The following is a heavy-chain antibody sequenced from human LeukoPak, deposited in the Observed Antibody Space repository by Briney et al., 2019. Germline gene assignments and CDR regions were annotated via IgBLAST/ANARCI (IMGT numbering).Heavy chain of an antibody. CDR1: GYTFTSDG. J-gene: IGHJ6*04. D-gene: IGHD6-13*01. V-gene: IGHV1-18*01. CDR2: IRAYNGNT. Sequence: ASVKVSCKASGYTFTSDGISWVRQDPGQGLEWMGWIRAYNGNTNHAQKLQGRVTMTTDTSTSTAYMELRSLRSDDTAVYYCARLGPGIAAAMDVWGKGTTVTVSS. CDR3: ARLGPGIAAAMDV.